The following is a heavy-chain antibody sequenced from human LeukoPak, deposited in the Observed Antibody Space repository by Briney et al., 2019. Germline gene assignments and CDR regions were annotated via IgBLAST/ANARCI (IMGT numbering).Heavy chain of an antibody. D-gene: IGHD5-12*01. V-gene: IGHV3-21*01. Sequence: GGSLRLSCAASGFTFSSYSMNWVRQAPGKGLEWVSSISSSSSYIYYADSVKGRFTISRDNAKNSLYLQMNSLRAEDTAVHYCARADSGYPDYWGQGTLVTVSS. CDR2: ISSSSSYI. CDR1: GFTFSSYS. J-gene: IGHJ4*02. CDR3: ARADSGYPDY.